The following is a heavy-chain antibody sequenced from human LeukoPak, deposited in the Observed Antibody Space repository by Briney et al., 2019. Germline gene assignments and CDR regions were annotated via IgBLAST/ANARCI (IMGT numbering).Heavy chain of an antibody. V-gene: IGHV5-51*01. CDR1: GYSFTSYW. CDR3: ARLDGATVTTFGFDY. D-gene: IGHD4-17*01. Sequence: GESLKISCKGSGYSFTSYWIGWVRQLPGKGLEWMGIIYPGDSDTRYSPSFQGQVTISADKSISTAYLQWSSLKASDTAMYYCARLDGATVTTFGFDYWGQGTLVTVSS. CDR2: IYPGDSDT. J-gene: IGHJ4*02.